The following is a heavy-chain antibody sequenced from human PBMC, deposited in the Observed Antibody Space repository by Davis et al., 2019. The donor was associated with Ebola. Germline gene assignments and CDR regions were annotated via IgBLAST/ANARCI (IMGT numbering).Heavy chain of an antibody. CDR3: ARGLMKLGPFGY. CDR2: IRSKANSYAT. Sequence: GESLKISCAASGFTFSGSAMHWVRQASGKGLEWVGRIRSKANSYATAYAASVKGRFTISRDDSKSTAYLQMNSLKTEDTAVYYCARGLMKLGPFGYWGQGTLVTVSS. CDR1: GFTFSGSA. D-gene: IGHD7-27*01. V-gene: IGHV3-73*01. J-gene: IGHJ4*02.